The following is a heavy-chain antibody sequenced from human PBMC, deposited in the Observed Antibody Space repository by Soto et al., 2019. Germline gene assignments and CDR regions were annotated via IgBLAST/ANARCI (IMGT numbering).Heavy chain of an antibody. CDR3: ARSNGNGNYYGSSDYYPLPPFDS. D-gene: IGHD3-22*01. V-gene: IGHV1-18*01. J-gene: IGHJ4*02. CDR2: ISAYNGNT. Sequence: ASVKVSCKASGYTFTSYGISWGRQAPGKGLEWMGWISAYNGNTNYAQKLQGRVTMTTDTSTSTAYMELRSLRSDDTAVYYCARSNGNGNYYGSSDYYPLPPFDSWGQGTLVTVSS. CDR1: GYTFTSYG.